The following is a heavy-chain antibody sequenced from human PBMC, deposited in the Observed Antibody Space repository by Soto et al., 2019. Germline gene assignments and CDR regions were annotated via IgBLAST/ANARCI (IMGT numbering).Heavy chain of an antibody. CDR2: IIPIFGTA. CDR3: ARDRGIAAAGSDAFDI. CDR1: GGTFSSYA. J-gene: IGHJ3*02. Sequence: WASVKVSCKASGGTFSSYAISWVRQAPGQGLEWMGGIIPIFGTANYAQKFQGRVTITADESTSTAYMELSSLRSEDTAVYYCARDRGIAAAGSDAFDIWGQGTMVTVSS. V-gene: IGHV1-69*13. D-gene: IGHD6-13*01.